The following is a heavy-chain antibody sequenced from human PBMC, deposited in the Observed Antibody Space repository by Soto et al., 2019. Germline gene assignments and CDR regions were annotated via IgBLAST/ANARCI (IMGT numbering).Heavy chain of an antibody. Sequence: QVQLQQWGAGLLKPSETLSLTCAVYGGPFSSFYCSWIRQSPEKGLEWIGEINQSGNTTFNPSLKIRITRSFDTSMTQFSLQLFPVTTADTDVYYCASRRRQVPGSDPTHWSLDIWGRGTLVTVSS. J-gene: IGHJ2*01. CDR2: INQSGNT. CDR3: ASRRRQVPGSDPTHWSLDI. CDR1: GGPFSSFY. V-gene: IGHV4-34*01. D-gene: IGHD2-21*02.